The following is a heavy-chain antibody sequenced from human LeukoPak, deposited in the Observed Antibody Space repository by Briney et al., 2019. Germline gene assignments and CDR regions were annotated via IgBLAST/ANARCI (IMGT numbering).Heavy chain of an antibody. CDR3: AKGVLGAGSLLEYFQR. CDR2: ITTDGSGA. CDR1: GFAFRIYD. D-gene: IGHD3-10*01. V-gene: IGHV3-23*01. J-gene: IGHJ1*01. Sequence: GGSLRLSCAASGFAFRIYDMIWVRQAPGRGLEWVSGITTDGSGAYYADSVKGRFTVSRDNSKNTVFLQMNSLRGEDAAIYYCAKGVLGAGSLLEYFQRWGQGTLVTVSS.